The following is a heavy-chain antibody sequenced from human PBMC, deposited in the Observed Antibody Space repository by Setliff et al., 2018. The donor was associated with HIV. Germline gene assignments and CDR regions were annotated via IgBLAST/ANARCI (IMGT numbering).Heavy chain of an antibody. CDR3: ARTRGYTYGYIDS. D-gene: IGHD5-18*01. J-gene: IGHJ4*02. V-gene: IGHV4-39*01. CDR2: IYYSGST. CDR1: GDSTSSSSSY. Sequence: PSETLSLTCTVSGDSTSSSSSYWGWIRPPPGKGLEWIGSIYYSGSTYYNPSLKSRVTISVDTSKNQFSLKLNSVTAADTAVYYCARTRGYTYGYIDSWAQGTLVTVSS.